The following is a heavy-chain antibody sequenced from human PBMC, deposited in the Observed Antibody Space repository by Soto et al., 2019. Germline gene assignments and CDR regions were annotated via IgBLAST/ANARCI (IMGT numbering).Heavy chain of an antibody. Sequence: AETLSLTCTVSGVSISSTSYYWGWIRQPPGKNLEYIGNIYYSGSTYYNPSLKSRVTLSVDTSKNQFSLKLSSVTAADTAVYYCESHQMAGRTPSYYYGMDVWGQGTTVTVSS. CDR3: ESHQMAGRTPSYYYGMDV. J-gene: IGHJ6*02. V-gene: IGHV4-39*01. CDR1: GVSISSTSYY. CDR2: IYYSGST.